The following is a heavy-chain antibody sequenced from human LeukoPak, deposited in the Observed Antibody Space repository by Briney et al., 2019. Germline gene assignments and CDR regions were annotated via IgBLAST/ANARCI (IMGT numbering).Heavy chain of an antibody. CDR2: ISSSGDTT. J-gene: IGHJ3*01. Sequence: GGSLRLSCPVSGFTFSSYAMSWVRQTPRKGLDWVSVISSSGDTTHYADSVKGRFIISRDNSKNTLYLQMNSLRAEDTALYYCVKEAGTTLAGGFWGQGTMVSVSS. D-gene: IGHD1-7*01. CDR1: GFTFSSYA. V-gene: IGHV3-23*01. CDR3: VKEAGTTLAGGF.